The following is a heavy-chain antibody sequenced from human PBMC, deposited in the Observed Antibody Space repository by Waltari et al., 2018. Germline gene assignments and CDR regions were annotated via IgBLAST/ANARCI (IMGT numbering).Heavy chain of an antibody. CDR1: GGAMSSSSYY. D-gene: IGHD4-17*01. Sequence: QLQLQESGPGLVKPSETMSLTCTGSGGAMSSSSYYWGWTRQPPGKGLEWIGSIYYSGSTSYNPSLKSRVTISVDTSKNQFSLKLSSVTAADTAVYYCARRRYYGDYYDYWGQGTLVTVSS. CDR3: ARRRYYGDYYDY. CDR2: IYYSGST. J-gene: IGHJ4*02. V-gene: IGHV4-39*01.